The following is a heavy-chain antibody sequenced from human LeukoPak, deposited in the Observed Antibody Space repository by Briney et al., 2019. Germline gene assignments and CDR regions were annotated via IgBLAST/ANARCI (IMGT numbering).Heavy chain of an antibody. D-gene: IGHD6-13*01. J-gene: IGHJ1*01. CDR1: GYTFTSYY. CDR2: INPSGGST. Sequence: ASVKVSCKASGYTFTSYYMHWVRQAPGQGLEWMGIINPSGGSTSYAQKFQGRVTMTRDTSTSTVYMELSSLRSEDTAVYYCARDKIAAAGSRRGKYFQHWGQGTLVTVSS. CDR3: ARDKIAAAGSRRGKYFQH. V-gene: IGHV1-46*01.